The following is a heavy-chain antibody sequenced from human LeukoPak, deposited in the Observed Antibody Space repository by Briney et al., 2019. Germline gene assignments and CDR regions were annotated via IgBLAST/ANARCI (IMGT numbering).Heavy chain of an antibody. Sequence: GGSLRLSCRASGFTFSSYWMSWVRQAPGKGLEWVANIKQDGREQYYVDSVKGRFTISRDNAKNSLYLQMNSLRAEDTAVYYCARDSYYYGSVLVRGVTGLFDYWGQGTLVTVSS. CDR3: ARDSYYYGSVLVRGVTGLFDY. D-gene: IGHD3-10*01. CDR2: IKQDGREQ. V-gene: IGHV3-7*01. CDR1: GFTFSSYW. J-gene: IGHJ4*02.